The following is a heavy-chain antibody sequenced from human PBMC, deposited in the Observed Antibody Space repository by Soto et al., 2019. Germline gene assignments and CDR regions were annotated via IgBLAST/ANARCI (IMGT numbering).Heavy chain of an antibody. D-gene: IGHD1-1*01. CDR1: GYTLTNYR. CDR3: AREAGTPHLTYYGMHV. J-gene: IGHJ6*02. V-gene: IGHV1-18*01. CDR2: IRASNRNT. Sequence: SVKVSCKTAGYTLTNYRISWLRQSPAQGRESMGWIRASNRNTNYAKMFQSRVTTTTDTPTSIAHTELRRLRSADSALYYCAREAGTPHLTYYGMHVSG.